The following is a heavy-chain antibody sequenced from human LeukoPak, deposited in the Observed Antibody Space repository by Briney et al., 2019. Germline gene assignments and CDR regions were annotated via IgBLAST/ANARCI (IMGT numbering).Heavy chain of an antibody. J-gene: IGHJ5*02. CDR1: GGSVSSASSY. V-gene: IGHV4-39*07. CDR2: VHYTGRT. Sequence: SDTLSLTCTVSGGSVSSASSYWGWIRQPPGKRIEWVASVHYTGRTNYNPSLKSRVTLSVDTSKNQFSLKLRSVTAADTAVYYCARDLDKLQLVTGSWFDPWGQGTLVTVSS. CDR3: ARDLDKLQLVTGSWFDP. D-gene: IGHD6-13*01.